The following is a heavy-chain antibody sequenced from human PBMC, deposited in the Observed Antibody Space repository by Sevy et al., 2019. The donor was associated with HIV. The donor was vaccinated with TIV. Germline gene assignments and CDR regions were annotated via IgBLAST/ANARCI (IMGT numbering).Heavy chain of an antibody. CDR3: ARGGYSSGWDAWYFDY. CDR2: ISYDGSNK. V-gene: IGHV3-30-3*01. Sequence: GGSLRLSCAASGFTFSSYAMHWVRQAPGKGLEWVAVISYDGSNKYYADSVKGRFTISRDNSKNTLYLQMNSLRAEDTGGYYCARGGYSSGWDAWYFDYWGQGTLVTVSS. CDR1: GFTFSSYA. J-gene: IGHJ4*02. D-gene: IGHD6-19*01.